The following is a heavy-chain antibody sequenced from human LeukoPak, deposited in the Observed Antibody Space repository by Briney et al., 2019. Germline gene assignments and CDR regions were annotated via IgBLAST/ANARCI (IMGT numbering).Heavy chain of an antibody. CDR2: INPNSGGT. J-gene: IGHJ4*02. D-gene: IGHD3-16*01. CDR1: GYTFTGYY. V-gene: IGHV1-2*04. CDR3: ARVSDLGDFDY. Sequence: ASVKVSCKASGYTFTGYYVHWVRQAPGQGLEWMGWINPNSGGTNYAQKFQGWVTMTRDTSISTAYMELSRLRSDDTAVYYCARVSDLGDFDYWGQGTLVTVSS.